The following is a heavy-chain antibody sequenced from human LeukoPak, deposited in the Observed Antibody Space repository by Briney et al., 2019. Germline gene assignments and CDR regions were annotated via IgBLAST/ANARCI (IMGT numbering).Heavy chain of an antibody. Sequence: SETLSLTCTVSGGSISSYYWGWIRQPPGKGLEWIGSIYYSGSTYYNPSLKSRVTISVDTSKNQFSLKLSSVTAADTAVYYCARRALSSGWYGNWFDPWGQGTLVTVSS. D-gene: IGHD6-19*01. V-gene: IGHV4-39*01. J-gene: IGHJ5*02. CDR1: GGSISSYY. CDR2: IYYSGST. CDR3: ARRALSSGWYGNWFDP.